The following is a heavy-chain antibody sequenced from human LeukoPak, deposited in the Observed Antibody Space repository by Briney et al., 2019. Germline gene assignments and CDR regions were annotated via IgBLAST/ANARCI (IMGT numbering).Heavy chain of an antibody. J-gene: IGHJ6*03. CDR1: GFDFDGYS. Sequence: GGSLRLSCAASGFDFDGYSMHWVRQAPGKGLEWISYISSQSTTIYYADSVKGRFTISRDNAKNSLYLQMNSLRAEDTAVYYCARDPTGSGYYYYMDVWGKGTTVTVSS. CDR2: ISSQSTTI. CDR3: ARDPTGSGYYYYMDV. V-gene: IGHV3-48*01. D-gene: IGHD6-19*01.